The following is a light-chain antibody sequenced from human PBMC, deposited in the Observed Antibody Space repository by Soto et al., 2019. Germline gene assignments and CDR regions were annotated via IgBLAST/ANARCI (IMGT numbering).Light chain of an antibody. Sequence: DFQMTQSPSSLSASVGDRVSITCRASQSIGTSLNWYQQKPGKAPKLLIYSASTLQGGGPSRFSGSGSGTDFTLNISNLQPEDFATYYCQQSYTAPLTFGPGTKVDVK. J-gene: IGKJ3*01. CDR3: QQSYTAPLT. CDR2: SAS. CDR1: QSIGTS. V-gene: IGKV1-39*01.